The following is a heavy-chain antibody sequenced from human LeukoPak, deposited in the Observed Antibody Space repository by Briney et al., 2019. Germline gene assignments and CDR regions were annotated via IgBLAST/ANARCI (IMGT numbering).Heavy chain of an antibody. D-gene: IGHD3-10*01. Sequence: GASVKVSCKASGGTFSSYAISWVRQAPGQGLEWMGRIIPILGIANYAQKFQGRVTITADKSTSTAYMELSSLRSEDTAVYYCARAEVLLSYGHNKHCLDVWGQGTTVTVSS. CDR2: IIPILGIA. J-gene: IGHJ6*02. V-gene: IGHV1-69*04. CDR3: ARAEVLLSYGHNKHCLDV. CDR1: GGTFSSYA.